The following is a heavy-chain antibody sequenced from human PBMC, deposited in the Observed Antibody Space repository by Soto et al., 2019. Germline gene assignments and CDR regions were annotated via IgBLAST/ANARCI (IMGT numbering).Heavy chain of an antibody. V-gene: IGHV3-33*01. CDR1: GFTFSSYG. J-gene: IGHJ4*02. D-gene: IGHD3-22*01. Sequence: GGSLRLSCAASGFTFSSYGMHWVRQAPGKGLEWVAVIWYDGSNKYYADSVKGRFTISRDNSKNTLYLQMNSLRAEDTAVYYCARDFGHYYYDSSGYYYWGQGTLVTVSS. CDR3: ARDFGHYYYDSSGYYY. CDR2: IWYDGSNK.